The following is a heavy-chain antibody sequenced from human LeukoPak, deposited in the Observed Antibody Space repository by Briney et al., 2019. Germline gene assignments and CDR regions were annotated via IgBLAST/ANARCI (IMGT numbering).Heavy chain of an antibody. J-gene: IGHJ3*02. CDR1: GYTFTSYY. CDR3: ARDGGSDAFDI. Sequence: ASVKVSCKASGYTFTSYYMHWVRQAPGQGLEWMGIINPSGGSTSYAQKFQGRVTMTRDTFTSTVYMELSSLRSEDTAVYYCARDGGSDAFDIWGQGTMVTVSS. CDR2: INPSGGST. V-gene: IGHV1-46*01.